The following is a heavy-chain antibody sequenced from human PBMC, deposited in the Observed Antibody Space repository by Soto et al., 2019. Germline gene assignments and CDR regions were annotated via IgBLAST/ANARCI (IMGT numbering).Heavy chain of an antibody. CDR2: MHYSGRT. D-gene: IGHD1-1*01. V-gene: IGHV4-30-4*01. J-gene: IGHJ6*02. CDR3: ARELSNWNWGYYYGMDV. Sequence: PSETTPPPSRVSGGSIGAVLRYRIRIRQAPGQGLEWGGYMHYSGRTYYTPSPKSRVTLSADTSKSQSSLNLSSVSAADTAVYYCARELSNWNWGYYYGMDVWVQGTTVTSP. CDR1: GGSIGAVLRY.